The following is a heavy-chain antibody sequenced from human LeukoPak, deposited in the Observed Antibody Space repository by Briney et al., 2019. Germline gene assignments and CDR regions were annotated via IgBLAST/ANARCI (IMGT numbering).Heavy chain of an antibody. D-gene: IGHD6-19*01. V-gene: IGHV3-53*01. J-gene: IGHJ4*02. CDR3: AKSSGWFYLDY. Sequence: GGSLRLSCAASGFTVSSNYMSWVRQAPGKGLERVSVIYSGGSIYYADSVKGRFTISRDNSKNTLYLQMNSLRAEDTAVYYCAKSSGWFYLDYWGQGTLVTVSS. CDR1: GFTVSSNY. CDR2: IYSGGSI.